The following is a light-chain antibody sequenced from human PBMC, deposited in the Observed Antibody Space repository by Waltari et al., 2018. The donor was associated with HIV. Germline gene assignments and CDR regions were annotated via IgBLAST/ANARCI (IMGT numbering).Light chain of an antibody. CDR2: DNV. CDR3: QVWDRPSDQWV. J-gene: IGLJ3*02. CDR1: NIGHTG. V-gene: IGLV3-21*01. Sequence: YVLTQPPSVSVAPGEMARLTCGGNNIGHTGVHWYQLKSGQAPLLVIFDNVDRPSRITERFSGSISGFTATLAISRVEPGDEAVYYCQVWDRPSDQWVFGGGTTLIV.